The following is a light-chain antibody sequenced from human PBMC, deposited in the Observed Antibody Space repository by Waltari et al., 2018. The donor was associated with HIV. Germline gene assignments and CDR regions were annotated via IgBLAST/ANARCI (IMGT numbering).Light chain of an antibody. V-gene: IGLV1-40*01. CDR1: SSTIWACYD. Sequence: QSVLTQPPSVSGAPGHMITMSCTGSSSTIWACYDLNWYQKFPGTAPKLLIFANTKRPSGVPDRFSGSKSDTSASLAITWLQAEDEADYYCQSYDRRLNGSVFGSGTRVNVL. J-gene: IGLJ1*01. CDR2: ANT. CDR3: QSYDRRLNGSV.